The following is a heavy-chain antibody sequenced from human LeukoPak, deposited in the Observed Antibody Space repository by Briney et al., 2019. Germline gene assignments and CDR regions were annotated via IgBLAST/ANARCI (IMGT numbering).Heavy chain of an antibody. CDR3: ARTAVVVPAARRITIFGVVITNYYYYMDV. Sequence: GASVKVSCKASGYTFTSYDINWVRQATGQGLEWMGWMNPNSGNTGYPQTFQGRVTMTRNTSISTAYMELSSLRSEDTAVYYCARTAVVVPAARRITIFGVVITNYYYYMDVWGKGTTVTVSS. J-gene: IGHJ6*03. CDR2: MNPNSGNT. CDR1: GYTFTSYD. D-gene: IGHD3-3*01. V-gene: IGHV1-8*01.